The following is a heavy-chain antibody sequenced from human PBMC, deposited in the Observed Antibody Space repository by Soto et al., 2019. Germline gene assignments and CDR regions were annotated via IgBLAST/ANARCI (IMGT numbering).Heavy chain of an antibody. V-gene: IGHV1-3*01. D-gene: IGHD1-1*01. J-gene: IGHJ3*02. CDR1: GYTFTSYA. CDR3: ARDRASGISEPPDAFDI. Sequence: ASVKVSCKASGYTFTSYAMHWVRQAPGQRLEWMGWINAGNGNTKYSQKFQGRVTITRDTSASTAYMELSSLRSEDTAVYYCARDRASGISEPPDAFDIWGQGAMVT. CDR2: INAGNGNT.